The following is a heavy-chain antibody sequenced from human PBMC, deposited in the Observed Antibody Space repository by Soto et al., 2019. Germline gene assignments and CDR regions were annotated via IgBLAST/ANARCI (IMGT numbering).Heavy chain of an antibody. Sequence: PSETLSLTCTVSGGSISSFYWSWIRQPPGKGLEWIGYIYYTGNTNYNPSLKSRVTISVDTSKNQFSLKLSSVTAADTAVYYCARMIAAVGTEYFDYWGQGTLVTVSS. CDR2: IYYTGNT. V-gene: IGHV4-59*01. CDR1: GGSISSFY. J-gene: IGHJ4*02. CDR3: ARMIAAVGTEYFDY. D-gene: IGHD6-13*01.